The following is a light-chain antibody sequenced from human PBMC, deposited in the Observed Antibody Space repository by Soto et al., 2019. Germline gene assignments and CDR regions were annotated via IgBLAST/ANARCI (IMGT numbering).Light chain of an antibody. CDR1: ESSGSG. CDR2: KAS. Sequence: DIQMTQSPSTLSASVGDRVTITCRASESSGSGLAWYQKKPGKTAKLLIYKASTLESGVPLRFSGSGSGTEFTLTITSLQPDDFATYYCQQYDFYWTFGQGTKVEIK. V-gene: IGKV1-5*03. CDR3: QQYDFYWT. J-gene: IGKJ1*01.